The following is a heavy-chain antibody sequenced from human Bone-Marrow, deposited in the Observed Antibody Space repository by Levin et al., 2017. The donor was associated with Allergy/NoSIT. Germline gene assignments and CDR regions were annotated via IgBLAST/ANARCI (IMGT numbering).Heavy chain of an antibody. V-gene: IGHV4-61*01. Sequence: SETLSLTCTVSGGSVSSASYDWSWIRQPPGKGLEWIGYIFSSGTTNYNPSLKSRVTISLDTSKNQFSLKLSSVTAADTAVYYCASVTPPHYYDYTDVWGKGTTVTVSS. CDR1: GGSVSSASYD. CDR3: ASVTPPHYYDYTDV. CDR2: IFSSGTT. J-gene: IGHJ6*03. D-gene: IGHD2-21*02.